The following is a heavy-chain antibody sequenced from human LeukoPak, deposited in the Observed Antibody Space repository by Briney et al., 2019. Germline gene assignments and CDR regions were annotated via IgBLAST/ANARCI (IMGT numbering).Heavy chain of an antibody. CDR1: GGTFSSYA. CDR2: IIPIFGIA. J-gene: IGHJ4*02. CDR3: ARETDLGGYDLFDY. Sequence: SVKVSCKAPGGTFSSYAISWVRQAPGQGLEWMGRIIPIFGIANYAQKFQGRVTITADKSTSTAYMELSSLRSEDTAVYYCARETDLGGYDLFDYWGQGTLVTVSS. D-gene: IGHD5-12*01. V-gene: IGHV1-69*04.